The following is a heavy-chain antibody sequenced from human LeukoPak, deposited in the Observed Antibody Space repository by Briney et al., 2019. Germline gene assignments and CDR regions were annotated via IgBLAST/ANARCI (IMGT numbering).Heavy chain of an antibody. CDR3: AKDIQGGIRNWFDP. V-gene: IGHV3-9*01. CDR1: GFTFDDYA. CDR2: ISWNSGSI. Sequence: GGSLRLSCAASGFTFDDYAMPWVRHAPGKGLEWVSGISWNSGSIGYADSVKGRFTISRDNAKNSLYLQMNSLRAEDTALYYCAKDIQGGIRNWFDPWGQGTLVTVSS. D-gene: IGHD1-26*01. J-gene: IGHJ5*02.